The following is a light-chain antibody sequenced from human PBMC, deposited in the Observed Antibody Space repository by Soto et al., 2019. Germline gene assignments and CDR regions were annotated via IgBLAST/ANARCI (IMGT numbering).Light chain of an antibody. CDR1: QSVFNNH. J-gene: IGKJ1*01. CDR3: QQYGSPPTT. V-gene: IGKV3-20*01. Sequence: VALNRGALRRSAGECTTLSCRASQSVFNNHIGWYQQKPGQAPRRLIFGASFRATGIPDRFSGSGSGTDFTLTISRLEPEDFAVYYCQQYGSPPTTFGQGTKVDIK. CDR2: GAS.